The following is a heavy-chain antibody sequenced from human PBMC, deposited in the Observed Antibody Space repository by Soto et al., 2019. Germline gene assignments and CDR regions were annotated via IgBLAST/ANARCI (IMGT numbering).Heavy chain of an antibody. J-gene: IGHJ4*02. CDR1: GYTFTNFG. CDR2: ISAYNGNT. Sequence: GASVKVSCKASGYTFTNFGISWVRQAPGQGLEWMGWISAYNGNTNYAQKFQGRVTMTTDTSTSTAYMEVRSLGFDDTAVYYCARGGTPLDYWGQGTLVTVSS. CDR3: ARGGTPLDY. D-gene: IGHD3-16*01. V-gene: IGHV1-18*01.